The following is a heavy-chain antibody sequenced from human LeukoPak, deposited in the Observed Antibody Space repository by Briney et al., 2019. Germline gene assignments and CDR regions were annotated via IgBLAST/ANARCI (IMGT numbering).Heavy chain of an antibody. CDR2: IYYRGST. CDR1: GGSIDNHY. D-gene: IGHD4-17*01. CDR3: ARSLNGVLDY. V-gene: IGHV4-59*11. Sequence: SETLSLTCTVSGGSIDNHYWDWIRQPPGKGLEWIGYIYYRGSTNYNPSLKSRVTISLDTSKNQFSLKLTSVTAADTAVYYCARSLNGVLDYWGQGTLVTVSS. J-gene: IGHJ4*02.